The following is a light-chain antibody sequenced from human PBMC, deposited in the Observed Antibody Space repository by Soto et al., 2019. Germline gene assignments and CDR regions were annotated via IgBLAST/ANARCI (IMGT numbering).Light chain of an antibody. Sequence: PGERATLSCRASQSIRSNYLAWYQQKPGQAPSLLIYGASSRATGIPDRFSGSGSGTDVTLTISGLQPEDFAVYYCQQCGDSPLTFGGGTKIEIK. CDR1: QSIRSNY. CDR2: GAS. CDR3: QQCGDSPLT. V-gene: IGKV3-20*01. J-gene: IGKJ4*01.